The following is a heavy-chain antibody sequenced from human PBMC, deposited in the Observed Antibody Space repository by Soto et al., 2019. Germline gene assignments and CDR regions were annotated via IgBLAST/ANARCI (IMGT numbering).Heavy chain of an antibody. J-gene: IGHJ6*03. CDR1: GFTFSGYG. CDR3: ARPSPNCSITSCYSRYYYYMDG. Sequence: GGSLRLSCAASGFTFSGYGMHWVRQAPGKGLEWVAVIWYDGSNKYYADSVKGRFTISRDNSKNTLYLQMNSLRAEDTAVYYCARPSPNCSITSCYSRYYYYMDGWGKGTTVTVAS. V-gene: IGHV3-33*01. D-gene: IGHD2-2*01. CDR2: IWYDGSNK.